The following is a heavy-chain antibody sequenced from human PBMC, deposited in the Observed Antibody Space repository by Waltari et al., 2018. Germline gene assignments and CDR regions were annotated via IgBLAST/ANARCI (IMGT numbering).Heavy chain of an antibody. J-gene: IGHJ4*02. CDR1: GFTFSSYA. D-gene: IGHD1-26*01. V-gene: IGHV3-23*03. CDR2: IYSGGST. CDR3: AKDLSGGSYLSPNY. Sequence: EVQLLESGGGLVQPGGSLRLSCEASGFTFSSYAMSLVRQAPGKGLEWVSVIYSGGSTYYADSVKGRFTISRDNSKNTLYLQMNSLRAEDTAVYYCAKDLSGGSYLSPNYWGQGTLVTVSS.